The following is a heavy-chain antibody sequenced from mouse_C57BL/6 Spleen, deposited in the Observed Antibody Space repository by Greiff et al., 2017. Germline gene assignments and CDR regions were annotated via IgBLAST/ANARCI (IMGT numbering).Heavy chain of an antibody. D-gene: IGHD2-5*01. CDR3: AREGSNYSLDY. J-gene: IGHJ2*01. CDR1: GYSITSGYY. V-gene: IGHV3-6*01. Sequence: EVQRVESGPGLVKPSQSLSLTCSVTGYSITSGYYWNWIRQFPGNKLEWMGYISYDGSNNYNPSLKNRISITRDTSKNQFFLKLNSVTTEDTATYYCAREGSNYSLDYWGQGTTLTVSS. CDR2: ISYDGSN.